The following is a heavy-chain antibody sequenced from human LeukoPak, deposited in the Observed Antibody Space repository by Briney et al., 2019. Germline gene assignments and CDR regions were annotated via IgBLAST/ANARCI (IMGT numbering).Heavy chain of an antibody. D-gene: IGHD3-10*01. CDR3: ARDPSGPSDVFDI. V-gene: IGHV1-46*01. CDR1: GYTFTSYY. Sequence: ASVKVSCKASGYTFTSYYMHWVRQAPGQGLEWMGIINPSGGSTSYAQKFQGRVTITKNTSISTAYMELSSLRYEDTAVYYCARDPSGPSDVFDIWGQGTMVTVSS. J-gene: IGHJ3*02. CDR2: INPSGGST.